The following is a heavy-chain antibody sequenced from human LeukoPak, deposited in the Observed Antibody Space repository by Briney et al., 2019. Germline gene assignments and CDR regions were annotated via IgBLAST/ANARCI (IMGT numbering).Heavy chain of an antibody. Sequence: ASVKVSCKVSGDTLTELSMHWVRQAPGKGLEWMGGFDPEDGETIYAQKFQGRVTMTEDTSTDTAYMELSSLRSEDTAVYYCATVLLIYDSSGYYYHWGQGTLVTVSS. D-gene: IGHD3-22*01. CDR1: GDTLTELS. CDR2: FDPEDGET. J-gene: IGHJ5*02. V-gene: IGHV1-24*01. CDR3: ATVLLIYDSSGYYYH.